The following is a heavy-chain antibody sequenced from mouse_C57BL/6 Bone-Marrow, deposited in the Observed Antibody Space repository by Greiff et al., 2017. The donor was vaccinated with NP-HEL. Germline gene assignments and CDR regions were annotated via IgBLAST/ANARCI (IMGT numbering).Heavy chain of an antibody. J-gene: IGHJ4*01. Sequence: QVQLQQPGAELVKPGASVKMSCKASGYTFTSYWITWVKQRPGQGLEWIGDIYPGSGSTNYNEKFKSKATLTVDTSSSTAYMQLSSLTSEDAAVYYCVSLITTVVEGYAMDYWGQGTSVTVSS. CDR1: GYTFTSYW. V-gene: IGHV1-55*01. D-gene: IGHD1-1*01. CDR3: VSLITTVVEGYAMDY. CDR2: IYPGSGST.